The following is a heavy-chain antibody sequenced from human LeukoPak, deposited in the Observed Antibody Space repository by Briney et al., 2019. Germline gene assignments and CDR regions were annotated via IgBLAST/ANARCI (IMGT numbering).Heavy chain of an antibody. D-gene: IGHD1-1*01. J-gene: IGHJ4*02. CDR3: ARVNWNALFDY. V-gene: IGHV1-18*01. CDR2: ISAYNGNT. CDR1: GYTFTSYG. Sequence: VASVKVSCKASGYTFTSYGISWVRQAPGQGLEWMGWISAYNGNTNYAQKLQGRVTMSTDTSTSTAYMELRSLRSDDTAVYYCARVNWNALFDYWGQGTLVTVSS.